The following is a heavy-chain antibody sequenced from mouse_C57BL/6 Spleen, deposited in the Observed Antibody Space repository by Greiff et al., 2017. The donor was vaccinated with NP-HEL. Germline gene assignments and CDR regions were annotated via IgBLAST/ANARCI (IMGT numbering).Heavy chain of an antibody. V-gene: IGHV1-80*01. CDR1: GYAFSSYW. CDR2: IYPGDGDT. D-gene: IGHD2-2*01. Sequence: VKLLESGAELVKPGASVKISCKASGYAFSSYWMNWVKQRPGKGLEWIGQIYPGDGDTNYNGKFKGKATLTADKSSSTAYMQLSSLTSEDSAVYFCARSGGYDGFAYWGQGTLVTVSA. CDR3: ARSGGYDGFAY. J-gene: IGHJ3*01.